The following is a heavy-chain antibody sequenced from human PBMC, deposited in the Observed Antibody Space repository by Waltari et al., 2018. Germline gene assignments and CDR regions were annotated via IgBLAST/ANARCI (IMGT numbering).Heavy chain of an antibody. D-gene: IGHD3-9*01. CDR1: GYTFTGYY. Sequence: QVQLVQSGAEVKKPGASVKVSCKASGYTFTGYYMHWVRQAPGQGLGWMGRIKPNRGGKNYAKKFQGKVNKNRETSISTAYIELSRLRSDDKAVYYCARDWGMTCYYNPSGGYWGQGTLGTVSS. CDR3: ARDWGMTCYYNPSGGY. V-gene: IGHV1-2*02. CDR2: IKPNRGGK. J-gene: IGHJ4*02.